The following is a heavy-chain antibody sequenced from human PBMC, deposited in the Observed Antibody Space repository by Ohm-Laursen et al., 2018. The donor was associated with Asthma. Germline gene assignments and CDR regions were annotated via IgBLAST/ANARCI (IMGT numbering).Heavy chain of an antibody. CDR2: ISTASSFI. CDR3: ARAYSSSWYMENYGMDV. CDR1: GYTFSRYS. Sequence: SLRLSCSASGYTFSRYSIHWVRQIPGKGLEWVASISTASSFIYYADSVRGRFTTSRDNARNSVYLQMNSLRAEDTALYYCARAYSSSWYMENYGMDVWGQGTSVTVSS. J-gene: IGHJ6*02. V-gene: IGHV3-21*01. D-gene: IGHD6-13*01.